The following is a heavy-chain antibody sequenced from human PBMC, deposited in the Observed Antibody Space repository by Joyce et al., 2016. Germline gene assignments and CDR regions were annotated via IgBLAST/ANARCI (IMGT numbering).Heavy chain of an antibody. CDR1: GDYFSGTSYY. V-gene: IGHV4-61*01. D-gene: IGHD3-10*01. Sequence: HLQESGPGLVKPSETLSLTCPISGDYFSGTSYYWSWIRQSPGKGLECLGVIYNSETTHYKPSLGGRLSISVGAAKKQFSLRLTSVTSADTAVYYCATSLPSRVGGFQFFGMDVWGQGTTVIVS. CDR3: ATSLPSRVGGFQFFGMDV. CDR2: IYNSETT. J-gene: IGHJ6*02.